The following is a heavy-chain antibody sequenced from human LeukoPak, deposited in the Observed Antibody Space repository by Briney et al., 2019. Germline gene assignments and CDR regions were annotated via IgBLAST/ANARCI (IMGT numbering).Heavy chain of an antibody. D-gene: IGHD3-22*01. CDR3: AREISSGYYPAYYYYYYMDV. CDR1: GFTFSTYW. V-gene: IGHV3-7*01. J-gene: IGHJ6*03. CDR2: IKQDGSEK. Sequence: GGSLRLSCAASGFTFSTYWMSWVRQAPGKGLEWVANIKQDGSEKDYVDSVKGRFTISRDNAKNSLYLQMNSLRAEDTAVYYCAREISSGYYPAYYYYYYMDVWGKGTTVTVSS.